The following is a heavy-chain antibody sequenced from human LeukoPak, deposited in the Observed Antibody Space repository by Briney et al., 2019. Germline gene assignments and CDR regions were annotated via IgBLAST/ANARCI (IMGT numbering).Heavy chain of an antibody. Sequence: GGSLRLPCAASGFTIRSYYMNLVRQAPGKGLEWVSIIYGGGITYYADPVKGRFTISRDNPKNTLHLQMHGLRAEDTAVYYCARDCDFLTSYGMDVWGKGTTVIVSS. D-gene: IGHD3-9*01. J-gene: IGHJ6*04. CDR2: IYGGGIT. V-gene: IGHV3-53*01. CDR3: ARDCDFLTSYGMDV. CDR1: GFTIRSYY.